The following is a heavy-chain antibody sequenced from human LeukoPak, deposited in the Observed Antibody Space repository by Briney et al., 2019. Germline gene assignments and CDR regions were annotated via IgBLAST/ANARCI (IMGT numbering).Heavy chain of an antibody. D-gene: IGHD7-27*01. CDR2: IKQNGSEK. CDR3: AREILSGALDY. Sequence: GGSLRLSCAASGFTFSSYWMSWVRQAPGKGLEWVANIKQNGSEKYYVDSVKGRFTISRDNAKNSLYLQMNSLRAEDTAVYYCAREILSGALDYWGQGTLVTVSS. J-gene: IGHJ4*02. CDR1: GFTFSSYW. V-gene: IGHV3-7*01.